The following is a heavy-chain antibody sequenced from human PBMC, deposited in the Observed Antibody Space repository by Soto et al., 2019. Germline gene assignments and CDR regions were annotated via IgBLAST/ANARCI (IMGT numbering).Heavy chain of an antibody. V-gene: IGHV2-5*02. J-gene: IGHJ5*02. CDR3: AHRRGQYSYASGVYKNWFDP. CDR1: GFSLSTRGVG. D-gene: IGHD3-10*01. CDR2: IYWDDDK. Sequence: QITLKESGPTLVKPTQTLTLTCTFSGFSLSTRGVGVGWIRQPPGKALEWLALIYWDDDKRYSASLKSRLTISKDTSKIQGGRTMTNMDAVDTATYYCAHRRGQYSYASGVYKNWFDPWGQGTLVTGSS.